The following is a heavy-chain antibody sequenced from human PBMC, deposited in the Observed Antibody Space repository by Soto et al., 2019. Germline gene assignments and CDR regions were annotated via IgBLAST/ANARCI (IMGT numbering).Heavy chain of an antibody. Sequence: QVQLQQWGAGLLKPSETLSLTCAVYGGSFSGYYWSWIRQPPGKGLEWIGEINHSGSTNYNRSLKSRVTISVDTSKNQFALKRSSVTAADTAGYYCARGRGCRVGPGVVVVAAPYYFDYWGQGTMVTVSS. CDR1: GGSFSGYY. CDR3: ARGRGCRVGPGVVVVAAPYYFDY. V-gene: IGHV4-34*01. J-gene: IGHJ4*02. D-gene: IGHD2-15*01. CDR2: INHSGST.